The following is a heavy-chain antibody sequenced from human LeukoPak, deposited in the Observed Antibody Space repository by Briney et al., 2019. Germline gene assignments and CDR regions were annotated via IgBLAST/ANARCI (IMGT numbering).Heavy chain of an antibody. CDR3: ARNQQLVRAYYYYMDV. Sequence: SVKVSCKASGGTFSSYAISWVRQAPGQGLEWMGGIIPIFGTANYAQKFQGRVTITADESMSTAYMELSSLRSEDTAVYYCARNQQLVRAYYYYMDVWGKGTTVTVSS. J-gene: IGHJ6*03. CDR2: IIPIFGTA. CDR1: GGTFSSYA. V-gene: IGHV1-69*13. D-gene: IGHD6-13*01.